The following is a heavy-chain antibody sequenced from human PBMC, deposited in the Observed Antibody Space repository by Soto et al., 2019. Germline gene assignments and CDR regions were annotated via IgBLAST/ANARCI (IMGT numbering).Heavy chain of an antibody. Sequence: GGSLRLSCAASGFTFSSYAMRWVRQAPGKGLEWVSVISGGGDTTYYTPSVKGRFTISRDDFRNTLYLQMNSLRTEDTAIYYCAKLRDFVVLPAGILDYWGPGTLVTVSS. V-gene: IGHV3-23*01. CDR1: GFTFSSYA. D-gene: IGHD2-8*01. J-gene: IGHJ4*02. CDR3: AKLRDFVVLPAGILDY. CDR2: ISGGGDTT.